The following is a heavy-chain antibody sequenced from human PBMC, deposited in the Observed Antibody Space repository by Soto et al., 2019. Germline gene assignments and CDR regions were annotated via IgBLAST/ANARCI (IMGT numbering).Heavy chain of an antibody. CDR1: GFTFSSFG. J-gene: IGHJ6*02. Sequence: QVQVVESGGGVVQPGRSLRLSCAASGFTFSSFGMHWVRQAPGKGLEWVSLIWYDGSKKSYGDSVKGRFTIYRDNSRNTVYLQMNSLRADDTAVYYCARDASYYSLWSGYYPSRNGMDVWGQGTTVTVS. CDR2: IWYDGSKK. CDR3: ARDASYYSLWSGYYPSRNGMDV. V-gene: IGHV3-33*01. D-gene: IGHD3-3*01.